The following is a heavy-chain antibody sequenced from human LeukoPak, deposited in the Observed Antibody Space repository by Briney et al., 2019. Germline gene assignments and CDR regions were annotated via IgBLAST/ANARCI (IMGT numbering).Heavy chain of an antibody. Sequence: ASVKVSCTASGYTFTSYYMHWVRQAPGQGLEWMGIINPSGGSTSYAQKFQGRVTMTRDASTSTVYMELSSLRSEDTAVYYCARGRGSYGMDVWGQGTTVTVSS. CDR3: ARGRGSYGMDV. CDR1: GYTFTSYY. CDR2: INPSGGST. D-gene: IGHD3-10*01. V-gene: IGHV1-46*01. J-gene: IGHJ6*02.